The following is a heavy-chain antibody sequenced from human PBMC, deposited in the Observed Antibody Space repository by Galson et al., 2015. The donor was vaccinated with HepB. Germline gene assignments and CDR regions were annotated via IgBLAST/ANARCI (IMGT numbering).Heavy chain of an antibody. CDR2: ISSSSSTI. V-gene: IGHV3-48*04. CDR3: ARDLYWLGYSSSWYRTYGMDV. D-gene: IGHD6-13*01. J-gene: IGHJ6*02. Sequence: SLRLSCAASGFTFSSYSMNWVRQAPGKGLEWVSYISSSSSTIYYTDYVKGRFTISRDNAKNSLYLQMNSLRAEDTAVYYCARDLYWLGYSSSWYRTYGMDVWGQGTTVIVSS. CDR1: GFTFSSYS.